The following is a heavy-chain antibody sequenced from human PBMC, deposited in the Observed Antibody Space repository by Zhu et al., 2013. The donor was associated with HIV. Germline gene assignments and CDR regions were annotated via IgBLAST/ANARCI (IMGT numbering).Heavy chain of an antibody. CDR3: ARDRWGYYDFWSGYPHFDY. J-gene: IGHJ4*02. CDR1: GGSISSSNW. V-gene: IGHV4-4*02. CDR2: IYHSGST. Sequence: QVQLQESGPGLVKPSGTLSLTCAVSGGSISSSNWWSWVRQPPGKGLEWIGSIYHSGSTYYNPSLKSRVTISVDTSKNQFSLKLSSVTAADTAVYYCARDRWGYYDFWSGYPHFDYWGQGTLVTVSS. D-gene: IGHD3-3*01.